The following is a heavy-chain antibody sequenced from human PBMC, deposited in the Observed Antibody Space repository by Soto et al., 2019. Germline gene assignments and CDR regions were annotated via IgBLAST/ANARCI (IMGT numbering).Heavy chain of an antibody. J-gene: IGHJ6*02. D-gene: IGHD5-12*01. CDR3: ARGRGYSGDDHYYYFDMDV. V-gene: IGHV1-69*13. Sequence: ASVEVSCKASGGTFNNYPITWVRQAPGEGLEWMGGSIPIFGTANYAQKFQGRVTISVDESTSTAYMELSSLRSEDTAVYYCARGRGYSGDDHYYYFDMDVWGQGTTVTVSS. CDR1: GGTFNNYP. CDR2: SIPIFGTA.